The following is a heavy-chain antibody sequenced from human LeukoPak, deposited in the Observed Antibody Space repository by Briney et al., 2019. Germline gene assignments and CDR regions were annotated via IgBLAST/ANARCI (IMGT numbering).Heavy chain of an antibody. CDR3: ARGDPGDRDFDY. J-gene: IGHJ4*02. D-gene: IGHD7-27*01. Sequence: ASVKVSCKASGGTFSSYAISWVRQAPGQGLEWMGRIIPILGIANYAQKFQGRVTITADKSTSTAYMELSSLRSEDTAVYYCARGDPGDRDFDYWGQGTLVTVSS. CDR1: GGTFSSYA. CDR2: IIPILGIA. V-gene: IGHV1-69*04.